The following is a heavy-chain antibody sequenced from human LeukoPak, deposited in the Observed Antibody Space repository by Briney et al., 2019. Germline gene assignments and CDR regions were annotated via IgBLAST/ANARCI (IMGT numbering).Heavy chain of an antibody. Sequence: ASVKVSCKASEYTFTTYDINWVRQATGQGLEWMGWMNPNSGNTGYAQKFQGRVTMTRDTSINTAYMELSNLRSEDTAVYYCARVKGSSSWAPLFEYWGQGTLVTVSS. D-gene: IGHD6-13*01. CDR1: EYTFTTYD. V-gene: IGHV1-8*01. CDR2: MNPNSGNT. CDR3: ARVKGSSSWAPLFEY. J-gene: IGHJ4*02.